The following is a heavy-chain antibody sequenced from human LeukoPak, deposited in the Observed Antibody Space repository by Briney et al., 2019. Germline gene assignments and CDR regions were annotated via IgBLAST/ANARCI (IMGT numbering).Heavy chain of an antibody. J-gene: IGHJ4*02. Sequence: ASVKVSCKASGYTFTSYGISWVRQAPGQGLEWMGWISAYNGNTNYAQKLQGRVTMTTDTSTSTAYMELRSLRSDDTAVYYCARAQDGEPQCDFDYWGQGTLVTVSS. D-gene: IGHD1-14*01. V-gene: IGHV1-18*01. CDR3: ARAQDGEPQCDFDY. CDR2: ISAYNGNT. CDR1: GYTFTSYG.